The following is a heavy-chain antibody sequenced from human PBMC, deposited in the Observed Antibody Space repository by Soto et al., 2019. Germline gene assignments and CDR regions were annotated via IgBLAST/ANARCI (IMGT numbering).Heavy chain of an antibody. CDR3: ARGNYDSTWFDP. D-gene: IGHD3-3*01. J-gene: IGHJ5*02. CDR1: GGSVSSGSYY. V-gene: IGHV4-61*01. CDR2: IYYSGST. Sequence: PSETLSLTCSVSGGSVSSGSYYWNWIRQPPGKALEWIGYIYYSGSTKYNPSLKSRVTMSVDTSKNQFSLKVSSLTAADTAVYFCARGNYDSTWFDPWGPGTLVTVSS.